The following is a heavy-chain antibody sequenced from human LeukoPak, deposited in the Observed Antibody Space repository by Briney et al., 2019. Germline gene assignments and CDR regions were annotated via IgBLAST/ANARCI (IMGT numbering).Heavy chain of an antibody. CDR1: GYSFTSYG. D-gene: IGHD5-24*01. CDR3: AREVGDGYNSPLDY. CDR2: ISAYNGNT. V-gene: IGHV1-18*01. J-gene: IGHJ4*02. Sequence: GESLKISCKGSGYSFTSYGISWVRQAPGQGLEWMGWISAYNGNTNYAQKLQGRVTMTTDTSTSTAYMELRSLRSDDTAVYYCAREVGDGYNSPLDYWGQGTLVTVSS.